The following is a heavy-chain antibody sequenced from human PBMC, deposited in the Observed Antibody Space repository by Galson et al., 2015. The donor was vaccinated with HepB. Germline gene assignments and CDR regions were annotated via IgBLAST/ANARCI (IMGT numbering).Heavy chain of an antibody. J-gene: IGHJ4*02. D-gene: IGHD6-13*01. CDR3: ARDPSSSWCSRKESDFDY. CDR2: INAGNGNT. V-gene: IGHV1-3*01. CDR1: GYTFTSYA. Sequence: SVKVSCKAAGYTFTSYALHWVRQAPGQRLEWMGWINAGNGNTKYSQKFQGRVTITRDTSASTAYMELSSLRSEDTAVYYCARDPSSSWCSRKESDFDYWGQGTLVTVSS.